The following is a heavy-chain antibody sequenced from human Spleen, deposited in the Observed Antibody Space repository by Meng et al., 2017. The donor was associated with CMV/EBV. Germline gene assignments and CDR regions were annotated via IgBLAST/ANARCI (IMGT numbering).Heavy chain of an antibody. CDR3: ARDNNWGPDY. CDR1: GFTFIASTFHAYN. V-gene: IGHV1-2*02. J-gene: IGHJ4*02. D-gene: IGHD7-27*01. Sequence: ASVKVSCKASGFTFIASTFHAYNIHWVRRAPGQGLEWMGWIHPHRGDTNYAQQFQGRVTLTRDTSINTGYMELTRLTSDDTAVYYCARDNNWGPDYWGQGTLVTVSS. CDR2: IHPHRGDT.